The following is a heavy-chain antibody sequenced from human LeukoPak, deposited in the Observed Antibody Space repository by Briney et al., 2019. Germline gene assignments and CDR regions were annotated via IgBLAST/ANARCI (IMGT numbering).Heavy chain of an antibody. CDR3: ARVRGSGSYQLLDY. V-gene: IGHV3-33*01. Sequence: GGSLRLSCAASGFTFSSYGMHWVRQAPGKGLEWVAVIWYDGSNKYYADSVKGRFTISRDNSKNTLYLQMNSLRAEDTAVYYCARVRGSGSYQLLDYWGQGTLVTVSS. D-gene: IGHD3-10*01. J-gene: IGHJ4*02. CDR2: IWYDGSNK. CDR1: GFTFSSYG.